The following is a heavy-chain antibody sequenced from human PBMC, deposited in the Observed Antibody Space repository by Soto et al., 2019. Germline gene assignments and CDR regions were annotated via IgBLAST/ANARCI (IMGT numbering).Heavy chain of an antibody. V-gene: IGHV1-8*01. CDR1: AYTFTSYD. D-gene: IGHD4-17*01. CDR3: ARGLTGYGGYVG. CDR2: MNPNSGNT. J-gene: IGHJ4*02. Sequence: QVQLVQSGAEVKKPGASVKVSCKASAYTFTSYDINWVRQATGQGLEWMGWMNPNSGNTGYAQKFQGRVTMTRNTSIRTAYMELSSLRSEDAAVYYCARGLTGYGGYVGWGQGTLVTVSS.